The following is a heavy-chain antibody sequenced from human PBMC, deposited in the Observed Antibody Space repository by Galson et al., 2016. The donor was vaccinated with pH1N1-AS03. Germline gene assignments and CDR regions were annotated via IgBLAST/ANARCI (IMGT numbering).Heavy chain of an antibody. CDR2: ISPIFGSA. Sequence: SVKVSCKASGGTLNNYAVNWVRQAPGQGLEWMGGISPIFGSANHAQKFQGRVTITADTYTNTAYMELSGLTSEDTAVYYCARGLTYLFGSGCVFWGQGTLVTVSS. CDR1: GGTLNNYA. V-gene: IGHV1-69*06. CDR3: ARGLTYLFGSGCVF. J-gene: IGHJ4*02. D-gene: IGHD3-10*01.